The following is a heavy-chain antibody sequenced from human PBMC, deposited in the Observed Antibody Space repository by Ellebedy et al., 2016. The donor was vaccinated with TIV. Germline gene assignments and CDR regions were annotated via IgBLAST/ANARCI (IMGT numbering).Heavy chain of an antibody. CDR3: ARGDYGPCYFDY. V-gene: IGHV3-7*04. Sequence: GESLKISCAGSGFTFGTYWMSWVRQAPGKGLEWLANIKVDGSEANYADSVKGRFTLSRDNAKNSLYLQINSLRAENTAVYYCARGDYGPCYFDYWGQGTLVTVSS. CDR2: IKVDGSEA. CDR1: GFTFGTYW. D-gene: IGHD4-17*01. J-gene: IGHJ4*02.